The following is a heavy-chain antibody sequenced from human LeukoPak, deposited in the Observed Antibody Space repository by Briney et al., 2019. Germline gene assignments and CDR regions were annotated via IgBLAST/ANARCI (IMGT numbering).Heavy chain of an antibody. CDR3: ARVAGSIDY. CDR2: MNLKSGYT. V-gene: IGHV1-8*03. Sequence: ASVKLYCKASGYSFTTYDINWVRQATGQGLEWMGWMNLKSGYTGYAQKFQGRVTITRDTSTSTVYMELSSLRSEDTAVYYCARVAGSIDYWGQGTLVTVSS. CDR1: GYSFTTYD. J-gene: IGHJ4*02. D-gene: IGHD1-26*01.